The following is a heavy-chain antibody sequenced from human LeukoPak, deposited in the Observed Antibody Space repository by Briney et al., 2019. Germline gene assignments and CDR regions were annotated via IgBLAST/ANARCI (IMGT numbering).Heavy chain of an antibody. V-gene: IGHV4-39*07. D-gene: IGHD2-15*01. Sequence: PETLSLTCTVSGGSISSSSYYWGWIRQPPRKGLEWIGSIYYSGSTYYNPSLKSRVTISVDTSKNQFSLKLSFVTAADTAVYYCARDTGYCSGGSCPRFWFDPWGQGTLVTVSS. CDR1: GGSISSSSYY. CDR2: IYYSGST. CDR3: ARDTGYCSGGSCPRFWFDP. J-gene: IGHJ5*02.